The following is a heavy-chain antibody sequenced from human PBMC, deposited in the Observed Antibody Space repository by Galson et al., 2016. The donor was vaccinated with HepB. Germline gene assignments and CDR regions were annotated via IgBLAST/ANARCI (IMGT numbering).Heavy chain of an antibody. CDR2: ISSSSDTI. CDR3: ASGPEPALKLAYCSHSPCYAAY. J-gene: IGHJ4*02. V-gene: IGHV3-48*02. Sequence: SLRLSCAASGFTFSFYTMNCVRQAPGKGLEWVSYISSSSDTIFYADSVKGRFTISRDNARNSLCLQMSSLRDEDTAVYYCASGPEPALKLAYCSHSPCYAAYWGQGTLVTVSS. CDR1: GFTFSFYT. D-gene: IGHD2-15*01.